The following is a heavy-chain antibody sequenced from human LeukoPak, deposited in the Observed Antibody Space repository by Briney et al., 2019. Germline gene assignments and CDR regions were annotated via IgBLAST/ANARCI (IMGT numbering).Heavy chain of an antibody. J-gene: IGHJ4*02. V-gene: IGHV1-18*01. D-gene: IGHD6-19*01. CDR1: GYTLTSYG. CDR2: ISSYNDNT. Sequence: GASVTVSCKASGYTLTSYGISWVRQAPGQGLEWMGWISSYNDNTNYAQKLQGRVTMTTDTSTSTAYMELRSLGSDDAAVYYCARDLMAVAGTDFDYWGQGTLVTVST. CDR3: ARDLMAVAGTDFDY.